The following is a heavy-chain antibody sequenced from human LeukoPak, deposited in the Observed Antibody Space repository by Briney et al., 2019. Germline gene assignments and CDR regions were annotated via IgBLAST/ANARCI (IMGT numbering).Heavy chain of an antibody. CDR2: ISSDSSYI. D-gene: IGHD5-12*01. CDR3: ARERLVATGWFDP. V-gene: IGHV3-21*01. Sequence: PGGSLRLSCAASGFTFSTYSMNWVRQAPGKGLEWVSSISSDSSYIYYADSVKGRFTIPRDNAKNSLYLQMNSLRAEDTAVYYCARERLVATGWFDPWGQGTLVTVSS. J-gene: IGHJ5*02. CDR1: GFTFSTYS.